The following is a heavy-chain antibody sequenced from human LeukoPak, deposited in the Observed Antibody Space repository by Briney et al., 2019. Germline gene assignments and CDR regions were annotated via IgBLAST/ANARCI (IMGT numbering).Heavy chain of an antibody. Sequence: QPGGSLRLSCAASGFTFSSYWMHWVRQAPGKGLVWVSRINPDGSSTSYADSVKGRFTISRDNAKNTLYLQMNSLRAEDTAVYYCARVSLGFLEWIPYDAFDIWGQGTMVTVSS. CDR2: INPDGSST. CDR1: GFTFSSYW. CDR3: ARVSLGFLEWIPYDAFDI. V-gene: IGHV3-74*01. J-gene: IGHJ3*02. D-gene: IGHD3-3*01.